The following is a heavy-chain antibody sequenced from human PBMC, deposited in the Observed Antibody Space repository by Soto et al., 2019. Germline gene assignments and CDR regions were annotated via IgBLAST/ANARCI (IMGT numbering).Heavy chain of an antibody. CDR1: GYTFTGYY. V-gene: IGHV1-2*02. Sequence: GASVKVSCKASGYTFTGYYMHWVRQAPGQGLEWMGWINPNSGGTKYAQKFQGRVTMTRDTSISTAYMELSRLRSDDTAVYYCARVKYYYESSGYSVLDYWGQRTLVTVSS. D-gene: IGHD3-22*01. J-gene: IGHJ4*02. CDR2: INPNSGGT. CDR3: ARVKYYYESSGYSVLDY.